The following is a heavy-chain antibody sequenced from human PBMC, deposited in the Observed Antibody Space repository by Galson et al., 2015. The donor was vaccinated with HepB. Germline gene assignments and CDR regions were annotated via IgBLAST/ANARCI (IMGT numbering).Heavy chain of an antibody. D-gene: IGHD3-22*01. V-gene: IGHV1-46*03. CDR3: ARETVYYYDSSGYYLGDALDI. CDR2: INPSGGST. Sequence: SVKVSCKASGYTFTSYYMHWVRQAPGQGLEWMGIINPSGGSTSYAQKFQGRVTMTRDTSTSTVYMELSSLRSEDTAVYYCARETVYYYDSSGYYLGDALDIWGQGTMVTVSS. CDR1: GYTFTSYY. J-gene: IGHJ3*02.